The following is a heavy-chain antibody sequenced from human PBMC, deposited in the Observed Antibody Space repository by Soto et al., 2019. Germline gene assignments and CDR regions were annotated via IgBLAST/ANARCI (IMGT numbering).Heavy chain of an antibody. Sequence: PGGSLRLSCAASGFTFSNYSMNWVRQAPGKGLEWVSYISSSSSTIYYADSVKGRFTISRDNAKNSLYLQMNSLRDEDTAVYYCARDPEYYYDSSGYTDYWGQGTLVTVSS. D-gene: IGHD3-22*01. J-gene: IGHJ4*02. CDR1: GFTFSNYS. CDR3: ARDPEYYYDSSGYTDY. CDR2: ISSSSSTI. V-gene: IGHV3-48*02.